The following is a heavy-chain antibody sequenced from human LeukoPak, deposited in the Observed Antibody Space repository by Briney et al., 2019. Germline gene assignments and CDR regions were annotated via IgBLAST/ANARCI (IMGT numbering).Heavy chain of an antibody. CDR1: GFTFSSYA. J-gene: IGHJ3*02. Sequence: PGRSLRLSCAASGFTFSSYAMHWVRQAPGKGLEWVAVISYDGSNKYYADSVKGRFTISRDNSKNTLYLQMNSLRAEDTAVYYCARDNDYGDHPDAFDIWGQGTMVTVSS. V-gene: IGHV3-30-3*01. CDR2: ISYDGSNK. CDR3: ARDNDYGDHPDAFDI. D-gene: IGHD4-17*01.